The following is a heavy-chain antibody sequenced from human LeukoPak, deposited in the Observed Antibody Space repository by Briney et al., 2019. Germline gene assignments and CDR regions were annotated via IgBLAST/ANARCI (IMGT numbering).Heavy chain of an antibody. D-gene: IGHD1-26*01. CDR1: SGSINSYY. Sequence: PSETLSLTCTVSSGSINSYYWGWVRQPPGKGLEWIGRIYTTGTTQYNPSLKSRVTMSVDTSTNQFSLNLRSMTAADTAVYYCGRQGYTACYYFLDYWSQGTLVAVS. CDR2: IYTTGTT. J-gene: IGHJ4*02. V-gene: IGHV4-4*07. CDR3: GRQGYTACYYFLDY.